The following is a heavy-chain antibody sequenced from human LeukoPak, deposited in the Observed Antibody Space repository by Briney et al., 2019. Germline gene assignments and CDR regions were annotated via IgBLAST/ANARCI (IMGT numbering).Heavy chain of an antibody. Sequence: PGGSLRLSCAASGFTFSSYEMNWVRQAPGKGLEWVSYISSSGSTIYYADSVKGRFTISRDNAKNSLYLQMNSLRAEDTAIYYCASGAGWESGYWGQGTLVTVSS. V-gene: IGHV3-48*03. CDR3: ASGAGWESGY. CDR2: ISSSGSTI. CDR1: GFTFSSYE. D-gene: IGHD1-26*01. J-gene: IGHJ4*02.